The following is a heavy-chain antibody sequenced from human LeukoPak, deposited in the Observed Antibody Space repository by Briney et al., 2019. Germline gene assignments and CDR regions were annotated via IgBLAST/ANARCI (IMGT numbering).Heavy chain of an antibody. CDR2: IYYSGST. J-gene: IGHJ4*02. CDR1: GGSISSDH. V-gene: IGHV4-59*12. D-gene: IGHD6-13*01. Sequence: PSETLSLTCTVSGGSISSDHWSWIRHPPGKGLEWIGHIYYSGSTNYNPSLKSRVTISIDTSKNQFSLKLSSATAADTALYYCARGPGTWYYYWGQGTLVTVSS. CDR3: ARGPGTWYYY.